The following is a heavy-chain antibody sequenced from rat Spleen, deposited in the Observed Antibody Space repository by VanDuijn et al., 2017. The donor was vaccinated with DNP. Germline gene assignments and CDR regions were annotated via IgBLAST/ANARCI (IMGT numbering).Heavy chain of an antibody. CDR2: ISTGGDDT. CDR1: GFTFTNYY. V-gene: IGHV5-25*01. Sequence: EVQLVESGGGLVQPGRSMKLSCAASGFTFTNYYMAWVRQAPTKGLEWVASISTGGDDTYYLDSVKGRFTISRDNVKSTLYLQMDSLRSEDTATYYCARQRWYYSGEGMDYWGQGVMVTVSS. J-gene: IGHJ2*01. D-gene: IGHD1-1*01. CDR3: ARQRWYYSGEGMDY.